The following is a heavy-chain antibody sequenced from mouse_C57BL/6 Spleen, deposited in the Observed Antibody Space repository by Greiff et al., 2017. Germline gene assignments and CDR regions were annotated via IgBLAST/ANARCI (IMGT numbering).Heavy chain of an antibody. CDR1: GYSFTDYH. CDR3: ESRGVAYAMDY. D-gene: IGHD1-1*01. CDR2: INPNYGTT. J-gene: IGHJ4*01. Sequence: VQLQQSGPELVKPGASVKISCKASGYSFTDYHMHWVKQSNGKSLEWIGVINPNYGTTSYNQKFKGKATLTVYQSSSTDYMQLNSLTSADSAVYYRESRGVAYAMDYWGQGTSVTVSS. V-gene: IGHV1-39*01.